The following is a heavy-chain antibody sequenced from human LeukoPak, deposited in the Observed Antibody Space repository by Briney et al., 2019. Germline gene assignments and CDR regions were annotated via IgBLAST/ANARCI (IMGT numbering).Heavy chain of an antibody. V-gene: IGHV1-18*01. J-gene: IGHJ6*02. Sequence: GASVKVSCKASGYTFTSYGICWVRQAPGQGLEWMGWISAYNGNTNYAQKLQGRVTMTTDTSTSTAYMELRSLRSDDTAVYYCAREGNSGRYGSRYGMDVWGQGTTVTVSS. D-gene: IGHD6-19*01. CDR2: ISAYNGNT. CDR1: GYTFTSYG. CDR3: AREGNSGRYGSRYGMDV.